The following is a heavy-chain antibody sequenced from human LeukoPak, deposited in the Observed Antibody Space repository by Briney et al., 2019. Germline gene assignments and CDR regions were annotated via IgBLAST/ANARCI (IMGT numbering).Heavy chain of an antibody. D-gene: IGHD5-12*01. CDR1: GGSISSGGYY. CDR3: ARQGVATIPYYYYDMDV. CDR2: IYYSGST. Sequence: SETLSLTCTVTGGSISSGGYYWSWIRQHPGKGLEWIGYIYYSGSTYYNPSLKSRVTISVDTSKNQFSLKLSSVTAADTAVYYCARQGVATIPYYYYDMDVWGQGTTVTVSS. V-gene: IGHV4-31*03. J-gene: IGHJ6*02.